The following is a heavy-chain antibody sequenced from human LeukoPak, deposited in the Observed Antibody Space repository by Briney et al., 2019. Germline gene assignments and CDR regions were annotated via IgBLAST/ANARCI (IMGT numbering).Heavy chain of an antibody. CDR1: DDSITIYY. CDR3: ARRPSIVVVPAAIDY. V-gene: IGHV4-59*12. J-gene: IGHJ4*02. CDR2: IDHTGIT. D-gene: IGHD2-2*01. Sequence: SETLSLTCTASDDSITIYYWSWIRQPPGKGLEWIGYIDHTGITNYNPSLNSRVTISRDTSKNHFSLKLSSVTAADTAVYYCARRPSIVVVPAAIDYWGQGTLVTVSS.